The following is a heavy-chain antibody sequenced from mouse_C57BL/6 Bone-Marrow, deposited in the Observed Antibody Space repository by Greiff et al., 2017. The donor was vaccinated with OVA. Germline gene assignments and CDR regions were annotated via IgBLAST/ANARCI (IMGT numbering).Heavy chain of an antibody. CDR2: SRNKANDYTT. D-gene: IGHD2-1*01. V-gene: IGHV7-1*01. CDR3: ARDSYYGNYVWYFDV. J-gene: IGHJ1*03. CDR1: GFTFSDFY. Sequence: EVQVVESGGGLVQSGRSLRLSCATSGFTFSDFYMEWVRQAPGKGLEWIAASRNKANDYTTEYSASVKGRFIVSRDTSQSILYLQMNALRAEDTAIYYCARDSYYGNYVWYFDVWGTGTTVTVSS.